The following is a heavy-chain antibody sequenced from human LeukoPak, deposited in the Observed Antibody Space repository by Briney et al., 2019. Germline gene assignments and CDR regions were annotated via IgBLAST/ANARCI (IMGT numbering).Heavy chain of an antibody. Sequence: SETLSLTCTVSGGSISSSSYFWGWIRQPPGTGLEWIGSIYYSGSTYYNPSLKSRVTISVDTSKNQFSLELSSVTAADTAVYYCAREWAISSGWYVDYWGQGTLVTVSS. J-gene: IGHJ4*02. CDR1: GGSISSSSYF. CDR2: IYYSGST. V-gene: IGHV4-39*02. D-gene: IGHD6-19*01. CDR3: AREWAISSGWYVDY.